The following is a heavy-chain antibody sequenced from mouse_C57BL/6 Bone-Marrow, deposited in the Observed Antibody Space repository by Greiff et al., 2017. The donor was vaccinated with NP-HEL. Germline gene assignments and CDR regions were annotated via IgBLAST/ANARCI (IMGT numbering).Heavy chain of an antibody. CDR1: GFSFTSYG. J-gene: IGHJ4*01. Sequence: VHLVESGPGLVQPSQSLSITCTVSGFSFTSYGVHWVRQSPGKGLEWLGVIWRGGSTDYNAAFMSRLSITKDNSKSQVFFKMNSLQADDTAIYYCATPPTIVTPYYAMDYWGQGTSVTVSS. CDR3: ATPPTIVTPYYAMDY. CDR2: IWRGGST. D-gene: IGHD2-5*01. V-gene: IGHV2-5*01.